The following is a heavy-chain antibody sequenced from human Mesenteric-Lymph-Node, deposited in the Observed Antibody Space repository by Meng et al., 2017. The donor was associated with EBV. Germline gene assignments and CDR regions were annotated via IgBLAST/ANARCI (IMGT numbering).Heavy chain of an antibody. CDR1: GESFSGYY. CDR3: ARLGNGH. Sequence: QVQVQHWGSGMLQPSETLSLTCAVYGESFSGYYWSWIRQPPGKGLEWIGEINHSGTTNYNPSLESRVTISVDTSKNQLSLKLTSLTAADTAVYYCARLGNGHWGQGTLVTVSS. J-gene: IGHJ4*02. CDR2: INHSGTT. V-gene: IGHV4-34*01.